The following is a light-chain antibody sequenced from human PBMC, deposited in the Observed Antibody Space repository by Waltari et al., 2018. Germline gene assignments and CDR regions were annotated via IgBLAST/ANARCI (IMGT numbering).Light chain of an antibody. V-gene: IGKV4-1*01. CDR1: QSVLYSPNNKNY. Sequence: DIVLTQSPDSLAVSLGERATINCKSSQSVLYSPNNKNYLGWFQQKAGQPPKLLIYWASMREYGVPERFSGSGSGTDFTLTISSLQAEDVAVYYCQQYHSVPRTFGQGTKVEI. CDR2: WAS. CDR3: QQYHSVPRT. J-gene: IGKJ1*01.